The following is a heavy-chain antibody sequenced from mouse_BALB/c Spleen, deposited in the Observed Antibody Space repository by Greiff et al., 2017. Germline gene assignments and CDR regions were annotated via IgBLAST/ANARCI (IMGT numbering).Heavy chain of an antibody. CDR1: GYTFTDYA. D-gene: IGHD2-4*01. J-gene: IGHJ4*01. CDR3: ARGGLGDAMDY. Sequence: VQLQQSGAELVRPGVSVKISCKGSGYTFTDYAMHWVKQSHAKSLEWIGVISTYYGDASYNQKFKGKATMTVDKSSSTAYMELARLTSEDSAIYYCARGGLGDAMDYWGQGTSVTVSS. CDR2: ISTYYGDA. V-gene: IGHV1S137*01.